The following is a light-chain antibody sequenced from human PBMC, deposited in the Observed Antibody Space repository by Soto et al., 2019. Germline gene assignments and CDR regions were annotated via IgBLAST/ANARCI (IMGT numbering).Light chain of an antibody. CDR2: GAS. V-gene: IGKV3-20*01. J-gene: IGKJ1*01. Sequence: ETVLTQSPGTLSLSPGERATHSCRASQSVSSNYLAWYQQKPGQAPRLLIYGASSRATGIPDRFTGSGSGTDFTLTISRLEPEDFAVYYCQWYGRSPPSWTFGQGTKVEIK. CDR1: QSVSSNY. CDR3: QWYGRSPPSWT.